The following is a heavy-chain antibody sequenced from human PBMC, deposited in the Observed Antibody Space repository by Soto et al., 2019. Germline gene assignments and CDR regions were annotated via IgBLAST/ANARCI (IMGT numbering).Heavy chain of an antibody. J-gene: IGHJ4*02. D-gene: IGHD6-19*01. CDR2: ISYDGSNK. Sequence: QVQLVESGGGVVQPGRSLRLSCAASGFTFSSYAMHWVRQAPGKGLEWVAVISYDGSNKYYADSVKGRFTISRDNSKNTLYLQMNSLRAEDTAVYYCAREGGQWLEPEYFDYWGQGTLVTVSS. CDR3: AREGGQWLEPEYFDY. V-gene: IGHV3-30-3*01. CDR1: GFTFSSYA.